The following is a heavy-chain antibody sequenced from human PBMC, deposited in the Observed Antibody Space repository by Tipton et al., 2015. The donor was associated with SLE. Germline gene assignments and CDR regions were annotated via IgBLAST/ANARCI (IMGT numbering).Heavy chain of an antibody. Sequence: GSLRLSCAASGFTFSSSWMHWVRQVPGKGLVWVSRINSDGSIANYADSVKGRFTISRDNAKNSLYLQMNSLRAEDTAVYYCARDLPKEVERRYFDYWGQGTLVTVSS. D-gene: IGHD1-1*01. J-gene: IGHJ4*02. V-gene: IGHV3-74*01. CDR3: ARDLPKEVERRYFDY. CDR2: INSDGSIA. CDR1: GFTFSSSW.